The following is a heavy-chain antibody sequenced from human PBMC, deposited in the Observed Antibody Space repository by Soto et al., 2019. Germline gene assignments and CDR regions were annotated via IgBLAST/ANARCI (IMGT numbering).Heavy chain of an antibody. V-gene: IGHV4-4*07. J-gene: IGHJ4*02. Sequence: PSETLSLTCTVSGGSISSYYWSWIRQPAGKGLEWIGRIYTSGSTNYNPSLKSRVTMSVDTSKNQFSLKLSSVTAADTAVYYCARESYYDSRGYYSHWGQVSLVTFSS. D-gene: IGHD3-22*01. CDR3: ARESYYDSRGYYSH. CDR1: GGSISSYY. CDR2: IYTSGST.